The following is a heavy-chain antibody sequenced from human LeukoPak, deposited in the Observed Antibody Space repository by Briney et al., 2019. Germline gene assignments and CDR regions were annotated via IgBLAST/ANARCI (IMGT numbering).Heavy chain of an antibody. V-gene: IGHV3-7*02. CDR2: IKPDGTEI. J-gene: IGHJ5*02. CDR1: GFSFSDSW. D-gene: IGHD3-16*01. Sequence: PGGSLRLSCAASGFSFSDSWMDWVRQAPGKRLEWVANIKPDGTEIYYLDAVKGRFTISRDNAKNSLYLQMQSLRAEDTAVYYCTRALVSWGQGVLFTVSS. CDR3: TRALVS.